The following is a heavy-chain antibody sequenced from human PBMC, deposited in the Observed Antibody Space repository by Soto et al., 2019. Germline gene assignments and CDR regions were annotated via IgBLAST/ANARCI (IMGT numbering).Heavy chain of an antibody. CDR3: ARDPAYSSSWYVGWFDP. J-gene: IGHJ5*02. V-gene: IGHV1-69*01. CDR1: GGTFSSYA. CDR2: IIPIFGTA. D-gene: IGHD6-13*01. Sequence: QVQLVQSGAEVKKPGSSVKVSCKASGGTFSSYAISWVRQAPGQGLEWMGGIIPIFGTANYAQKFQGRVTITADASTSTAYMELSSLRSEDTAVYYCARDPAYSSSWYVGWFDPWGQGTLVTVFS.